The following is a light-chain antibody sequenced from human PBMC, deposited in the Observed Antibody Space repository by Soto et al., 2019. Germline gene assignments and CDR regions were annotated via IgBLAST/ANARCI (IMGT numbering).Light chain of an antibody. CDR1: SSDIGRYNL. CDR2: EDI. J-gene: IGLJ2*01. V-gene: IGLV2-23*01. Sequence: QSALTQPASVSGSPGQSITISCTGTSSDIGRYNLVSWYQQHPGKAPKLIIYEDIERPSGVSDRFSGSKSGNTASLTISGLQTEDEADYYCCSYAGGASVVFGGGTKVT. CDR3: CSYAGGASVV.